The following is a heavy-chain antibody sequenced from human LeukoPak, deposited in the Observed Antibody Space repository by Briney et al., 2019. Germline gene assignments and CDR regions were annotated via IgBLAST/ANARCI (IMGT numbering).Heavy chain of an antibody. CDR2: IKSKTDGGTT. D-gene: IGHD6-13*01. CDR1: GFTFSGYA. Sequence: GGSLRLSCAASGFTFSGYAMSWVRQGPGMGLERVGRIKSKTDGGTTDYAAPVKGRFTISRDDSKNTLYLQMNSLKTEDTAVYYCTTDGSSWYIFDYWGQGTLVTVSS. V-gene: IGHV3-15*01. J-gene: IGHJ4*02. CDR3: TTDGSSWYIFDY.